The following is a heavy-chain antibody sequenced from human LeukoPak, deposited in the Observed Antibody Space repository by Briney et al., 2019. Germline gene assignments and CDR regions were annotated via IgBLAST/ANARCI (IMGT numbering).Heavy chain of an antibody. J-gene: IGHJ4*02. Sequence: KTSGTLSLTCGVSGGSITNTNYWTWVRQPPGKGLEWIGEVNLQGSTNYNPSLMGRVAISVDTSENHISLQLTSVTAADTAVYYCARTEYYFDHWGQGTLVTVSS. CDR3: ARTEYYFDH. CDR1: GGSITNTNY. CDR2: VNLQGST. V-gene: IGHV4-4*02. D-gene: IGHD3-10*01.